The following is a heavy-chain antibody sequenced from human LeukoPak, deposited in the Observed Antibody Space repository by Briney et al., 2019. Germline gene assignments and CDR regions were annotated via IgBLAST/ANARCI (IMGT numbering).Heavy chain of an antibody. CDR1: GGSISSYY. D-gene: IGHD2-15*01. J-gene: IGHJ4*02. V-gene: IGHV4-59*08. CDR2: IYYSGST. CDR3: ARHFKVAATVLYFDY. Sequence: PSETLSLTCTVSGGSISSYYWSWIRQPPGKGLEWIGYIYYSGSTNYNPSLKSRVTISVDTSKNQFSLKLSSVTAADTAVYYCARHFKVAATVLYFDYWGQGTLVTVSS.